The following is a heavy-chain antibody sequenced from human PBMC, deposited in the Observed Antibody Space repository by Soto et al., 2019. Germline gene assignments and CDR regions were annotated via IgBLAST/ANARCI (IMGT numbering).Heavy chain of an antibody. D-gene: IGHD2-15*01. CDR2: IYYSGST. CDR1: GGSISSSSYY. J-gene: IGHJ4*02. CDR3: ARQILESRMRVDYFDY. V-gene: IGHV4-39*01. Sequence: QLQLQESGPGLVKPSETLSLTCTVSGGSISSSSYYWGWIRQPPGKGLEWIGSIYYSGSTYYNPSLKSRVTISVDTSKNQFSLKLSSVTAADTAVYYCARQILESRMRVDYFDYWGQGTLVTVSS.